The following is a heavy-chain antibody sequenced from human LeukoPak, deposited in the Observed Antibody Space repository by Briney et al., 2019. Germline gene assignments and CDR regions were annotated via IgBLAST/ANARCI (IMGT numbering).Heavy chain of an antibody. CDR3: ARISLGAIWGYYYGMDV. CDR1: GGTFSSYS. D-gene: IGHD1-26*01. V-gene: IGHV1-69*13. J-gene: IGHJ6*02. Sequence: ASVKVSCKASGGTFSSYSISWVRQAPGQGLEWMGGIIPIFDTADYAQKFQGRVTITADESTSTAYMELSSLRSEDTAVFYCARISLGAIWGYYYGMDVWGQGTTVIVSS. CDR2: IIPIFDTA.